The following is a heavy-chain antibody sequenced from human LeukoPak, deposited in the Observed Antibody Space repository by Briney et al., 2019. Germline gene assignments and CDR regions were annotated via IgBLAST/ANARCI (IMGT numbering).Heavy chain of an antibody. CDR3: ARRGLVPAFNI. J-gene: IGHJ3*02. D-gene: IGHD3-10*02. V-gene: IGHV3-74*01. Sequence: PGGSLRLSCGGSGFIVSGSYMSWVRQAPGKGLVWLSRVNGDGNITTYADSVRGRFTISRDNAKNTLYLQMNSLRAEDTAVYYCARRGLVPAFNIWGQGTMVSVAS. CDR1: GFIVSGSY. CDR2: VNGDGNIT.